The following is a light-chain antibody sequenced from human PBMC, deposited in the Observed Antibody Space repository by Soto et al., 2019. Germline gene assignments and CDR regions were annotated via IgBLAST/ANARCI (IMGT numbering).Light chain of an antibody. Sequence: EIVLTQSPVTLSLSPWERATLSCRASQSVSSSLAWYQQKTGQAPRLLISGASNRATGIPDRFSGSGSETDFTLTISRLEPEDFAVYYCQQYGNSPITFGQGTRLEIK. J-gene: IGKJ5*01. CDR3: QQYGNSPIT. CDR1: QSVSSS. V-gene: IGKV3-20*01. CDR2: GAS.